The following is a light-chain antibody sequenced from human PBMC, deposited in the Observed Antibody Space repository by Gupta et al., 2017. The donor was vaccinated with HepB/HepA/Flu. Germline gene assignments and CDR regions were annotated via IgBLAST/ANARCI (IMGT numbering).Light chain of an antibody. CDR2: DRS. CDR3: LLTWSGDLCV. J-gene: IGLJ2*01. CDR1: TGAVTSGHY. Sequence: QAVVTQEPSLTVSPGGTVTLTCGSSTGAVTSGHYPYWFQQKPGQAPRTLIFDRSNKHSWTPARFSGSLLGGKAALTLSGAQPEDEAEYYCLLTWSGDLCVFGGGTKVTVL. V-gene: IGLV7-46*01.